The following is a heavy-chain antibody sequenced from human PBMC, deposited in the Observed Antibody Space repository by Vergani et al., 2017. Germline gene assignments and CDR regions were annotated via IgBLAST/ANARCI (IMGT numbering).Heavy chain of an antibody. CDR2: IYYSGST. CDR1: GGSISSGGYY. J-gene: IGHJ4*02. Sequence: QVQLQESGPGLVKPSQTLSLTCTVSGGSISSGGYYWSWIRQHPGKGLEWIGYIYYSGSTYYNPSLKSRVTISVDTSKNQFSLKLSSVTAADTAVYYCARGDYYGSGSYYGLVRSFFDYWGQGTLVTVSS. D-gene: IGHD3-10*01. V-gene: IGHV4-31*03. CDR3: ARGDYYGSGSYYGLVRSFFDY.